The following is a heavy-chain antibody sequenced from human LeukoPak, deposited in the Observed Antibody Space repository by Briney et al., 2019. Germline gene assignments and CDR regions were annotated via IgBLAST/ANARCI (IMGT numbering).Heavy chain of an antibody. D-gene: IGHD3-22*01. CDR2: IYYTGST. CDR1: GGSISSRTYY. V-gene: IGHV4-39*07. Sequence: SETLSLTCTVSGGSISSRTYYWGWIRQPPGKGLEWIGSIYYTGSTFYNPSLKSRVTISVDTSKNQFSMKLSSVTAADAAVYFCAKRGVVIRVILVGFHKEAYYFDSWGQGALVTVSS. CDR3: AKRGVVIRVILVGFHKEAYYFDS. J-gene: IGHJ4*02.